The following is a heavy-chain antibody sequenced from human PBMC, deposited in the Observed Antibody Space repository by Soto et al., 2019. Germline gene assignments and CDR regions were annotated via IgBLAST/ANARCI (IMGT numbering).Heavy chain of an antibody. J-gene: IGHJ6*03. CDR3: ASDMNCSSTSCYAPEYYYYYYMGV. CDR2: IIPILGIA. V-gene: IGHV1-69*02. CDR1: GGTFSSYT. D-gene: IGHD2-2*01. Sequence: SVKVSCKASGGTFSSYTISWVRQAPGQGLEWMGRIIPILGIANYAQKFQGRVTITADKSTSTAYMELSSLRSEDTAVYYCASDMNCSSTSCYAPEYYYYYYMGVWGKGTTVTVSS.